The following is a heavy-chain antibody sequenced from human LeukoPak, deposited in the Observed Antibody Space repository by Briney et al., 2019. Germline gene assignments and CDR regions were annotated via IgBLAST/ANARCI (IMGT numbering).Heavy chain of an antibody. Sequence: ASVKVSCKTSGYNFITQYLHWVRQAPGQGLEWMGLINPSGGNTMYAQKFQGRVTLTRDTSTGTVYMEVRSLSFEDTAVYYCARASGSTALVKSEAFDLWGQGTMIIVSS. CDR3: ARASGSTALVKSEAFDL. V-gene: IGHV1-46*01. CDR2: INPSGGNT. D-gene: IGHD5-18*01. CDR1: GYNFITQY. J-gene: IGHJ3*01.